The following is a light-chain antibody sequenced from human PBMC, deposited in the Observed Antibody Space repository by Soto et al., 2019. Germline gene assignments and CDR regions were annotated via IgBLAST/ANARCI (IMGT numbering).Light chain of an antibody. Sequence: EIVLTQSPGTLSLSPGGRASLSCRASQCVSSSYLAWYQQKPGQAPRLLIYGASSRATGIPDRFSGSGSGTDFTLTISRLEPEDFAVYYCQQYGSSPVFGQGTKVDIK. CDR1: QCVSSSY. J-gene: IGKJ1*01. V-gene: IGKV3-20*01. CDR3: QQYGSSPV. CDR2: GAS.